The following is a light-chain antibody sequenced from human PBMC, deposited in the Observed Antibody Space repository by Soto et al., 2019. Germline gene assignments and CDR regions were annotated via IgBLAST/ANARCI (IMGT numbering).Light chain of an antibody. CDR3: QQYNTYPYT. CDR1: QSISSW. Sequence: DIQMTQSPSTLSASVGDRVTITCRASQSISSWLAWYQQKPGKAPNLLIYDASSLESGVPSRFSGSGSGTDFTLTISSLQPDDFATYYCQQYNTYPYTFGQGTKLEI. CDR2: DAS. V-gene: IGKV1-5*01. J-gene: IGKJ2*01.